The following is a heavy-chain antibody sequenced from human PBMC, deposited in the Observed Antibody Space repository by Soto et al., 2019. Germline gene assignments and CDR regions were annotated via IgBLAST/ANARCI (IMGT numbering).Heavy chain of an antibody. Sequence: SETLSLTCAVSGGSISSSSYYWGWIRQPPGKGLEWIGSTSYSGSTYYNPSLKSRVTISVDTSKNQFSLKLSSVTAADTAVYYCASYYYDSSGYYYVPGVYWGQGTLVTVS. CDR3: ASYYYDSSGYYYVPGVY. D-gene: IGHD3-22*01. CDR1: GGSISSSSYY. CDR2: TSYSGST. J-gene: IGHJ4*02. V-gene: IGHV4-39*01.